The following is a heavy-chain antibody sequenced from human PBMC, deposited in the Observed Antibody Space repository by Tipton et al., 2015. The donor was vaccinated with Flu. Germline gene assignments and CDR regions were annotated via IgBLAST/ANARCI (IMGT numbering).Heavy chain of an antibody. CDR2: IIVSLAME. Sequence: QVQLVQSGAEVKKPGSSVKVSCKASGGTFSSYAVSWVRQAPGQGLEWMGGIIVSLAMESYAEKFQDRVTITADESTSTAYMELGSLRSEDTAVYYCARSGFRYDAFDFWGQGTLVTVSA. D-gene: IGHD3-9*01. CDR1: GGTFSSYA. J-gene: IGHJ4*02. V-gene: IGHV1-69*01. CDR3: ARSGFRYDAFDF.